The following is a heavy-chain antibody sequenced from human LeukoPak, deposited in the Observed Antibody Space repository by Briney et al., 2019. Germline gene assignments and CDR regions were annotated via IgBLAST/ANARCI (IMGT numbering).Heavy chain of an antibody. Sequence: PGGSLRLSCAASGFTFRSSWMAWVRQAPGKGLEWVANIKYDGSTKHSVDSVTGRFTISRDNFMSTVYLQMNSLRAEDTAVYYCAKDRQTITIFGVVNTPRANFDYWGQGTLVTVSS. V-gene: IGHV3-7*01. CDR2: IKYDGSTK. CDR1: GFTFRSSW. J-gene: IGHJ4*02. CDR3: AKDRQTITIFGVVNTPRANFDY. D-gene: IGHD3-3*01.